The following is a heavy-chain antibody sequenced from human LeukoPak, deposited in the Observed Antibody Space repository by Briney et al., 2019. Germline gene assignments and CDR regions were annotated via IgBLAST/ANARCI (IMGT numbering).Heavy chain of an antibody. CDR2: IYTSGST. V-gene: IGHV4-4*09. Sequence: SETLSLTCTVSGGSISSDYWNWIRQPPGKGLEWIGYIYTSGSTNYNPSLKSRVTISVDTSRNQFSLKFSSVTAADTAVYYCARHSSNSGSYYDRWFDPWGQGTLVTVSS. J-gene: IGHJ5*02. D-gene: IGHD1-26*01. CDR1: GGSISSDY. CDR3: ARHSSNSGSYYDRWFDP.